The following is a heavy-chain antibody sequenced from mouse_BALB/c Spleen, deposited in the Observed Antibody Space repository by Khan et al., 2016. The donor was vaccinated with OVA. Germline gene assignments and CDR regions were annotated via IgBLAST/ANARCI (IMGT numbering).Heavy chain of an antibody. CDR3: ARGGSSYGLFPY. V-gene: IGHV1-7*01. CDR2: INPSTGYT. J-gene: IGHJ2*01. CDR1: GYTFTNYW. D-gene: IGHD1-2*01. Sequence: QVQLQQSGAELAKPGASVKMSCKASGYTFTNYWMHWGKQRPGQGLEWSGYINPSTGYTGYNQKFKDKATLTADKSSSTAYMQLSSLTSEDSAVYYCARGGSSYGLFPYWGQGTPLTVSS.